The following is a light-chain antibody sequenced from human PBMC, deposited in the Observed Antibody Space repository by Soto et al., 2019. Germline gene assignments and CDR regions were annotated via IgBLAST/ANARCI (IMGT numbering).Light chain of an antibody. V-gene: IGKV1-39*01. J-gene: IGKJ1*01. CDR3: QQGYSTPWT. CDR2: AAS. Sequence: DIQMTQSPSSLSASVGDRVTITCRANKSISSYLHWYQQQPGNAHKLMIYAASNLKSGVPSRFSGSASGKDFTLTLNSLQPEDFANYCQQGYSTPWTFGQGTKVDI. CDR1: KSISSY.